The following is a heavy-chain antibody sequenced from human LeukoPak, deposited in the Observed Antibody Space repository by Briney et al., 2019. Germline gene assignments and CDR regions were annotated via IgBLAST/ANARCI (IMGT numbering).Heavy chain of an antibody. CDR1: GFTFRTYA. J-gene: IGHJ4*02. D-gene: IGHD3-22*01. V-gene: IGHV3-11*01. Sequence: GGSLRLSCVASGFTFRTYAMSWIRQAPGKGLEWVSYISSSGNTIYYADSVKGRFTISRDNAKNSLYLQMNSLRAEDTAVYFCARVKYYYDSSGYYEYYFDYWGQGTLVTVSS. CDR3: ARVKYYYDSSGYYEYYFDY. CDR2: ISSSGNTI.